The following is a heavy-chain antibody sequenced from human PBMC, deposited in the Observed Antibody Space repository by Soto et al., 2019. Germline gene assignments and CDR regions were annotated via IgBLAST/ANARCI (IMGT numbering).Heavy chain of an antibody. CDR3: TAYHYFWGSDPYTWAY. J-gene: IGHJ4*02. CDR2: IKSKIDGGTM. CDR1: GFTFSNAW. Sequence: EVQLVESGGGLVKPGGSLRLSCAASGFTFSNAWMSWVRQAPGKGLEWVARIKSKIDGGTMDHAAPLKGRFTISRDASKNTMYLQMDSLETEDTAVYYCTAYHYFWGSDPYTWAYWGQGVLVTVSS. V-gene: IGHV3-15*01. D-gene: IGHD3-16*01.